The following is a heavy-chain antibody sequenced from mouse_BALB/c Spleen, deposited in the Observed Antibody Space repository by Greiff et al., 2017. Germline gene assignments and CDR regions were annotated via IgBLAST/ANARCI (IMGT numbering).Heavy chain of an antibody. J-gene: IGHJ3*01. CDR1: GFTFSSYT. CDR2: ISSGGSYT. D-gene: IGHD2-4*01. V-gene: IGHV5-6-4*01. Sequence: EVKVVESGGGLVKPGGSLKLSCAASGFTFSSYTMSWVRQTPEKRLEWVATISSGGSYTYYPDSVKGRFTISRDNPKNTLFMQMTSLRSEDTAMYYCARDDYSAWFAYWGQGTLVTVSA. CDR3: ARDDYSAWFAY.